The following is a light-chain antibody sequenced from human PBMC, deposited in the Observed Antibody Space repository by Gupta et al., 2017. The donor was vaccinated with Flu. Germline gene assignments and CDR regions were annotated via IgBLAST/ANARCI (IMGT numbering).Light chain of an antibody. CDR3: RQSKHWPYT. CDR1: QGLVYIDRNTY. J-gene: IGKJ2*01. Sequence: VVLTPSPLSMPVTLGQPASISCRSSQGLVYIDRNTYLTWFHQRPGQSPRRLIYKGSNRDAGVPDRFSGGGSGTHFTLKISMVEADDVGVYYCRQSKHWPYTFGQGTKLEIK. V-gene: IGKV2-30*01. CDR2: KGS.